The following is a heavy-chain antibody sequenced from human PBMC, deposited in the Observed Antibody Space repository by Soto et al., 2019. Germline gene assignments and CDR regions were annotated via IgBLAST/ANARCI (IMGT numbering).Heavy chain of an antibody. V-gene: IGHV4-39*01. J-gene: IGHJ6*03. D-gene: IGHD2-15*01. CDR1: GGSISSSSYY. Sequence: SETLSLTCTVSGGSISSSSYYWGWIRQPPGKGLEWIGSIYYSGSTYYNPSLKSRVTISVDTSKNQFSLKLSSVTAADTAVYYCARQLVGYCSGGSCYRSYYYYMDVWGKGTTVTVSS. CDR2: IYYSGST. CDR3: ARQLVGYCSGGSCYRSYYYYMDV.